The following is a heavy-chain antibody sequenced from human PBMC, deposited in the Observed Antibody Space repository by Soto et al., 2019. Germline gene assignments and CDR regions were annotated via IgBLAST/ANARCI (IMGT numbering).Heavy chain of an antibody. V-gene: IGHV3-66*01. J-gene: IGHJ4*02. Sequence: EVQLVESGGGLVQPGGSLRLSCAASGFTVSSNYMSWVRQAPGKGLEWVSVIYSGGSTYYADSVKGRFTISRDNSKNTLYLQMNSLRAEDTAVYYCARAAYYYGSGSYYNIAYFDYWGQGTLVTVSS. CDR1: GFTVSSNY. D-gene: IGHD3-10*01. CDR3: ARAAYYYGSGSYYNIAYFDY. CDR2: IYSGGST.